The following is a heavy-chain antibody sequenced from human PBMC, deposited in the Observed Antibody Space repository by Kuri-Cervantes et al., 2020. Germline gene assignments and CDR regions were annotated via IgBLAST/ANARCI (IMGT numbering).Heavy chain of an antibody. CDR3: ARSRLMYGDYRGIFDY. D-gene: IGHD4-17*01. V-gene: IGHV3-33*08. CDR2: IWYDGSNK. CDR1: GFTFSNAW. J-gene: IGHJ4*02. Sequence: GESLKISCAASGFTFSNAWMSWVRQAPGKGLEWVAVIWYDGSNKYYADSVKGRFTISRDNSKNTLYLQMNGLRAEDTAVYYCARSRLMYGDYRGIFDYWGQGTLVTVSS.